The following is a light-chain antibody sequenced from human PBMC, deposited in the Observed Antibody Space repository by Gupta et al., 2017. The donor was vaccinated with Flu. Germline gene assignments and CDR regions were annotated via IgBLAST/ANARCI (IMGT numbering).Light chain of an antibody. Sequence: DIQMTQSPSSLSASVGDRVTITCRASQSISSYLNWYQQKPGKAPKLLIYAASSLQSGVPSRFSGSGCGTDFTLTISSRQPEDFATYYCQQSYSTPQYSFGQGTKLEIK. CDR2: AAS. CDR3: QQSYSTPQYS. CDR1: QSISSY. J-gene: IGKJ2*03. V-gene: IGKV1-39*01.